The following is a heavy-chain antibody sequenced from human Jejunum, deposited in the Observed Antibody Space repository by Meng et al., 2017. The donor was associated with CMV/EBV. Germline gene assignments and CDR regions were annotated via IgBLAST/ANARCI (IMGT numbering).Heavy chain of an antibody. D-gene: IGHD2-2*01. J-gene: IGHJ6*02. V-gene: IGHV3-21*01. CDR3: ANQLPWNYYYGMDL. Sequence: GFTFSNYSMNWVRQAPGKGLEWVSSISSSSSYIYYADSVKGRFTISKDNAKNSLYLQMNSLRAEDTAVYYCANQLPWNYYYGMDLWGQGTTVTVSS. CDR1: GFTFSNYS. CDR2: ISSSSSYI.